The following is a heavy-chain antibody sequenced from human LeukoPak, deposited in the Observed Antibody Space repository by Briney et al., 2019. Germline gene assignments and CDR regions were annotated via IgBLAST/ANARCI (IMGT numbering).Heavy chain of an antibody. J-gene: IGHJ6*03. CDR3: ARVSWFPGTSYYYMDV. V-gene: IGHV4-59*01. CDR2: IHYSGST. D-gene: IGHD1-1*01. CDR1: GGSISSYY. Sequence: SETLSLTCTVSGGSISSYYWSWIRQPPGKGLVWIGYIHYSGSTNYNPSLTSRVTISVDTSKNQFSLKLSSVTAADTAVYYCARVSWFPGTSYYYMDVWGKGTTVTVSS.